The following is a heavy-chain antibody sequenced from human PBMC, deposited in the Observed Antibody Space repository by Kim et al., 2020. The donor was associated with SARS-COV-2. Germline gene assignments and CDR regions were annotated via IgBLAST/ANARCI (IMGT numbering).Heavy chain of an antibody. CDR3: AKDPIAAAGTRDY. V-gene: IGHV3-23*01. J-gene: IGHJ4*02. Sequence: YADSGKGRFTHSRHKSKNTLYLQMNSLRAEDTAVYYCAKDPIAAAGTRDYWGQGTLVTVSS. D-gene: IGHD6-13*01.